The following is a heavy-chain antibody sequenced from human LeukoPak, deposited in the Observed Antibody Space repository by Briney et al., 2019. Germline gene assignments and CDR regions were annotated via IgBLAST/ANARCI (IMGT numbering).Heavy chain of an antibody. J-gene: IGHJ4*02. CDR2: IKPDGSAT. CDR1: GFTISSYW. D-gene: IGHD3-10*01. CDR3: ARGHFGRDY. V-gene: IGHV3-7*04. Sequence: GGSLRLSCAATGFTISSYWMTWVRQAPGKGLQWVANIKPDGSATYYVDSVKGRFTISRDNAKNSLFLQMNSLRPEDTAVYYCARGHFGRDYWGQGTLVTVSS.